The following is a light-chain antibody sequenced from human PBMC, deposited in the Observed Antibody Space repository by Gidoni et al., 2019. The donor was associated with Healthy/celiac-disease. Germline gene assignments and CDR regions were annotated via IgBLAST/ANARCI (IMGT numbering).Light chain of an antibody. CDR2: DAS. CDR3: QQRSNWHC. CDR1: QSVSSY. J-gene: IGKJ3*01. V-gene: IGKV3-11*01. Sequence: EIVLTQSPATLSLSPGERATLSCRASQSVSSYLAWYQQKPGQAPRLLIYDASNRATGIPARFSGSGSVTDFTLTISSLEPEDFAVYYCQQRSNWHCFGPGTKVDIK.